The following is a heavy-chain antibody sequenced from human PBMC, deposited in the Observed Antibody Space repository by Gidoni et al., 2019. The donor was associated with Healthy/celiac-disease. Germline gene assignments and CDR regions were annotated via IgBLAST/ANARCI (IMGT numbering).Heavy chain of an antibody. J-gene: IGHJ6*02. CDR2: IKQDGSEK. D-gene: IGHD3-10*01. Sequence: EVQLVESGGGLVQPGGSLRLSCAASGFTFSSYWKSWVRQAPGKGLEWVANIKQDGSEKYYVDSVKGRFTISRDNAKNSLYLQMNSLRAEDTAVYYCARDRRYYYGSGSYLPDYYYYYGMDVWGQGTTVTVSS. CDR3: ARDRRYYYGSGSYLPDYYYYYGMDV. CDR1: GFTFSSYW. V-gene: IGHV3-7*04.